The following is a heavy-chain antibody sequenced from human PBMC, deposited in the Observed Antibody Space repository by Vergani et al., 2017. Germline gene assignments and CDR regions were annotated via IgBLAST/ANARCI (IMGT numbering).Heavy chain of an antibody. CDR2: ISSSSSYT. CDR3: ARGELRYFDWLLRTGRYYGMDV. J-gene: IGHJ6*02. CDR1: GFTFSDYY. Sequence: QVQLVESGGGLVKPGVSLRLSCAASGFTFSDYYMSWIRQAPGKGLEWVSYISSSSSYTNYADSVKGRFTISRDNAKNSLYLQMNSLRAEDTAVYYCARGELRYFDWLLRTGRYYGMDVWGQGTTVTVSS. V-gene: IGHV3-11*06. D-gene: IGHD3-9*01.